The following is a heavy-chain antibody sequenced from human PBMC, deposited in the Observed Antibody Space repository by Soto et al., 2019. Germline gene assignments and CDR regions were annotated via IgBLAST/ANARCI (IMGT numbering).Heavy chain of an antibody. D-gene: IGHD6-13*01. CDR3: ASYSSSWSIKYYYYGMDV. Sequence: SETLSLTCAVSGGSISSSNWWSWVRQPPGKGLEWIGEIYHSGSTNYNPSLKSRVTISVDKSKNQFSLKLSSVTAADTAVYYCASYSSSWSIKYYYYGMDVWGQGTTVTVSS. CDR2: IYHSGST. J-gene: IGHJ6*02. CDR1: GGSISSSNW. V-gene: IGHV4-4*02.